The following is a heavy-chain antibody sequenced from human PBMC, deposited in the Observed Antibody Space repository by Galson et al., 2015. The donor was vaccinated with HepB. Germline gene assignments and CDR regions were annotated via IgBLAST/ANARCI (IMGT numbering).Heavy chain of an antibody. D-gene: IGHD5-12*01. J-gene: IGHJ4*02. V-gene: IGHV5-51*01. CDR2: IFPGDSDT. Sequence: QSGAEVKKPGESLKISCKVSGYSFTSYWICWVRQMPGKGLEWMGTIFPGDSDTRYRPSFRGQVTISADKSISTAYLQWSSLKASDTAMYYCATGYSGYVLGFWGQGTLVTVSS. CDR1: GYSFTSYW. CDR3: ATGYSGYVLGF.